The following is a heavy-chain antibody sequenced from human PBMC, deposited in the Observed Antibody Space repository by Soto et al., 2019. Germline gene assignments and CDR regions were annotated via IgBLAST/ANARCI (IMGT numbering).Heavy chain of an antibody. Sequence: QVQLVQSGAEVKKPGASVKVSCKVSGYTLTELSMHWVRQAPGKGLEWMGGFDPEDGETIYAQKFQGRVTMTEDTSTDTAYMELSSLRSEDTAVYYCATGRLGRGGYYRPDAFDIWGQGTMVTVSS. CDR2: FDPEDGET. CDR1: GYTLTELS. CDR3: ATGRLGRGGYYRPDAFDI. V-gene: IGHV1-24*01. J-gene: IGHJ3*02. D-gene: IGHD1-26*01.